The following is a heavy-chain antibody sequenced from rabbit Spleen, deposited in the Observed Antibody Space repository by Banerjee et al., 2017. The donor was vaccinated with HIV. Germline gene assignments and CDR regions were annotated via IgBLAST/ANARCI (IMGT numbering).Heavy chain of an antibody. J-gene: IGHJ4*01. CDR3: VREVAARFNL. D-gene: IGHD4-1*01. CDR1: GFSFSSSYY. CDR2: IYVGSSGST. Sequence: QSLEESGGDLVKPGASLTLTCTASGFSFSSSYYMCWVRQAPGKGLEWIACIYVGSSGSTYYASWAKGRFTISKTSSTTVTLQMTSLTAADTATYFCVREVAARFNLWGPGTLVTVS. V-gene: IGHV1S40*01.